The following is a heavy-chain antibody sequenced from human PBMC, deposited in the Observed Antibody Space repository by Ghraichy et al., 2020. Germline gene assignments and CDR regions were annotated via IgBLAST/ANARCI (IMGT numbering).Heavy chain of an antibody. D-gene: IGHD1-7*01. J-gene: IGHJ5*02. V-gene: IGHV4-61*02. CDR2: IFTTGTT. Sequence: TLSLTCTVSGASISSGNYYWSWVRQPAGKGLEWIGRIFTTGTTNYNPSLKGRITVSVDTSKNQCSLKLTSVTAADTAVYYCTRVGGTTNWFDPWGQGTLVTVSS. CDR3: TRVGGTTNWFDP. CDR1: GASISSGNYY.